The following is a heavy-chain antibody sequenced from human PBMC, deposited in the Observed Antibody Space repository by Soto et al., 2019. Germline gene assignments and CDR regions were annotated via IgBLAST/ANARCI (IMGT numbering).Heavy chain of an antibody. J-gene: IGHJ6*03. CDR3: ASDAGLSLPDYYYYYYMDV. CDR2: ISSSSSTI. CDR1: GFTFSSYS. D-gene: IGHD2-8*01. Sequence: HPGGSLRLSCAASGFTFSSYSMNWVRQAPGKGLEWVSYISSSSSTIYYADSVKGRFTISRDNAKNSLYLQMNSLRAEDTAVYYCASDAGLSLPDYYYYYYMDVWGKGTTVTVSS. V-gene: IGHV3-48*01.